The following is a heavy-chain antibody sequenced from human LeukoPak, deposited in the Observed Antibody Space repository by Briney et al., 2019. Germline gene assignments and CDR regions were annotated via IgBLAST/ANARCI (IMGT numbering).Heavy chain of an antibody. D-gene: IGHD3-22*01. CDR1: GGSISSYY. CDR3: ARRIPMIRAYWYFDL. CDR2: IYYSGST. Sequence: SETLSLTCTVSGGSISSYYWSWIRQPPGKGLEWIGYIYYSGSTNYNPSLKSRVTISVDTSKNQFSLKLSSVTAAGTAVYYCARRIPMIRAYWYFDLWGRGTLVTVSS. J-gene: IGHJ2*01. V-gene: IGHV4-59*01.